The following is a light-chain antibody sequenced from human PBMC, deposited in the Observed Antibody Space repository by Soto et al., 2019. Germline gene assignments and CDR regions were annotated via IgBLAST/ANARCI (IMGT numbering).Light chain of an antibody. CDR3: SSYAGSNNWV. CDR1: SSDVGKYDY. V-gene: IGLV2-8*01. J-gene: IGLJ2*01. Sequence: QSALTQPPSASGSPGQSVTISCTGTSSDVGKYDYVSWFQHHPGKAPKLMIYEVSKRPSGVPDRFSGSKSGNTASLTVSGLQAEDEADYYCSSYAGSNNWVFGGGTKVTVL. CDR2: EVS.